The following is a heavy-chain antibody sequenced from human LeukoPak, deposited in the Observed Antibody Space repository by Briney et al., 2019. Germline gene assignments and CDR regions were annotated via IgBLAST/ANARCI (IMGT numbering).Heavy chain of an antibody. CDR2: ISGSGTEST. J-gene: IGHJ4*02. D-gene: IGHD2-21*01. CDR3: ARRGFVIRSLILVGFHKEAYYFDY. CDR1: GFTFRTYA. V-gene: IGHV3-23*01. Sequence: GGSLRLSCEASGFTFRTYAMTWVRQAPGTGLECVSTISGSGTESTNYADSVKGRFTISRDISKNTLYLQMNSLRAEDTAVYFCARRGFVIRSLILVGFHKEAYYFDYWGQGALVTVSS.